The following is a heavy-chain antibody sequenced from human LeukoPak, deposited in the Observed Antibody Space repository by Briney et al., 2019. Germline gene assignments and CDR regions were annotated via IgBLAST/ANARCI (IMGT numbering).Heavy chain of an antibody. V-gene: IGHV1-8*02. CDR2: MNPNSGNT. CDR1: GYTFTSYY. J-gene: IGHJ5*02. Sequence: GASVKVSCKASGYTFTSYYMHWVRQATGQGLEWMGWMNPNSGNTGYAQKFQGRVTMTRNTSISTAYMEPSSLRSEDTAVYYCARGSYCSGGSCYETVNWFDPWGQGTLVTVSS. CDR3: ARGSYCSGGSCYETVNWFDP. D-gene: IGHD2-15*01.